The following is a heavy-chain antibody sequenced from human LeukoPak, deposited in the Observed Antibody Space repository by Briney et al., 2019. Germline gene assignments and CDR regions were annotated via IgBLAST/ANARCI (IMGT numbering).Heavy chain of an antibody. D-gene: IGHD3-22*01. V-gene: IGHV1-69*04. Sequence: SVKVSCKASGGTFSSYAISWVRQAPGQGLEWMGRIIPILGIANYAQKFQGRVTITADKSTSTAYMELSSLRSEDTAVYYCARDHGCYYDGSGYLSRGLCAEYFQHWGQGTLVTVSS. CDR2: IIPILGIA. CDR3: ARDHGCYYDGSGYLSRGLCAEYFQH. CDR1: GGTFSSYA. J-gene: IGHJ1*01.